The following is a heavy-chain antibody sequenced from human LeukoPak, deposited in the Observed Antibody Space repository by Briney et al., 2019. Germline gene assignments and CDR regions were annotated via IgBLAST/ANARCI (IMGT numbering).Heavy chain of an antibody. CDR1: GVSISSGGYY. D-gene: IGHD3-16*01. Sequence: PSQTLSLTCTVSGVSISSGGYYWSWIRQHPGKGLEWIGDIYYSGSTYHNPSLKSRVTISVDTSKNQFSLKLSSVTAADTAVYYCAREVGGDGDYFDYWGQGTLVTVSS. J-gene: IGHJ4*02. V-gene: IGHV4-31*03. CDR3: AREVGGDGDYFDY. CDR2: IYYSGST.